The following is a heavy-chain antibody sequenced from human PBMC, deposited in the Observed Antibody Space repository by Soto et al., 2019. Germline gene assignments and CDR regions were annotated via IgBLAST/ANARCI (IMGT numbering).Heavy chain of an antibody. CDR1: GYTFTSYG. CDR2: ISAYNGNT. V-gene: IGHV1-18*01. CDR3: ARDSSIAARRPFDH. J-gene: IGHJ5*02. Sequence: ASVKVSCKASGYTFTSYGISWVRQAPGQGLERIGWISAYNGNTNYAQKHQGRVTMTTDTSTSTAYMELRSLRSDDTAVYYCARDSSIAARRPFDHWGQGTLVTDSS. D-gene: IGHD6-6*01.